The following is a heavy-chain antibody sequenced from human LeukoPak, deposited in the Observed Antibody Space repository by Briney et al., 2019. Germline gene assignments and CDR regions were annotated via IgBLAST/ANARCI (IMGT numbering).Heavy chain of an antibody. D-gene: IGHD6-19*01. CDR3: ARDIGASAWDRLGYY. J-gene: IGHJ4*02. CDR2: ISAYKGNT. Sequence: ASVKVSCKASGYTFTSYGISWVRQAPGQGLEWMGWISAYKGNTNYAQKLQGRVTMTTDTSTSTAYMELRSLISDDTAVYYCARDIGASAWDRLGYYWGQGTLVTVSS. V-gene: IGHV1-18*01. CDR1: GYTFTSYG.